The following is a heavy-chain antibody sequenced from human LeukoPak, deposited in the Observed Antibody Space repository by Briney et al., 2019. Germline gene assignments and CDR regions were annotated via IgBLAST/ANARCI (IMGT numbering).Heavy chain of an antibody. CDR1: ESTFSDYG. CDR2: INNDGTAT. CDR3: ATVSEY. V-gene: IGHV3-74*01. Sequence: GGSLRLSCVASESTFSDYGMNWVRQAPGKGLEWISGINNDGTATYYADSVKGRFTISRDNAKDTVYLQMNGLRAEDTTVYYCATVSEYWGQGTLVTVSS. J-gene: IGHJ4*02.